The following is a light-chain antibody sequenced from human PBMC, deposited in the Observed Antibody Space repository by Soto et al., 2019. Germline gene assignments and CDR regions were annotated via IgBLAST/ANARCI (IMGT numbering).Light chain of an antibody. CDR1: QSVGNN. V-gene: IGKV3-11*01. Sequence: EIVLTQSPATLSLSPGERATLSCRASQSVGNNLAWYQQKPGQAPGLLIYEASTRATGIPARFSGSGSGTDFTLTISSLEPEDFAVYYCQQHANWPLTSGGGTKVDIK. J-gene: IGKJ4*01. CDR3: QQHANWPLT. CDR2: EAS.